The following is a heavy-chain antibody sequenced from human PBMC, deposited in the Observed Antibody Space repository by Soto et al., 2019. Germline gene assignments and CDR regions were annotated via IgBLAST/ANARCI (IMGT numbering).Heavy chain of an antibody. CDR1: GGSVSSGSYY. J-gene: IGHJ4*02. Sequence: QVQLQESGPGLVKPSETLSLTCTVSGGSVSSGSYYWSWIRQPPGKGLEWIGYIYYSGSTNYNPHLKSRVTRSVDTSNNQFSLTLSSVTAADTAVYYCARAPLASGRNSLYFDSWGQGTLVTVSS. V-gene: IGHV4-61*01. CDR2: IYYSGST. CDR3: ARAPLASGRNSLYFDS. D-gene: IGHD4-4*01.